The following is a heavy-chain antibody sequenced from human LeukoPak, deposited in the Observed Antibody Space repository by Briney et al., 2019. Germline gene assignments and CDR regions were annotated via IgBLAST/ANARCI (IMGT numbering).Heavy chain of an antibody. CDR1: GFTFSSYW. J-gene: IGHJ6*02. V-gene: IGHV3-7*03. D-gene: IGHD3-16*01. Sequence: GGSLRLSCAASGFTFSSYWMNWAPQAPGKGLEWVASINHNGNVNYYVDSVKGRFTISRDNAKNSLYLQMSNLRAEDTAVYFCARGGGLDVWGQGATVTVSS. CDR3: ARGGGLDV. CDR2: INHNGNVN.